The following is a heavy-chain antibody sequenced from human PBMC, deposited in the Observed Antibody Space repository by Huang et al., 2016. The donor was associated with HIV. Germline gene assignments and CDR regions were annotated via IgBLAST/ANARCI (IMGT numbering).Heavy chain of an antibody. V-gene: IGHV3-53*01. Sequence: EVPLVESGGGLVQPGGSLRLSCSASGLTVNSNYMTWVRQAPGKGLEGVSLRYHGEKAHYADSVKGRVTISGDISQNTVFLQMSSLRVEDTAVYYCARGRYGTPNAWGQGTLVTVSS. CDR3: ARGRYGTPNA. D-gene: IGHD5-18*01. J-gene: IGHJ5*02. CDR2: RYHGEKA. CDR1: GLTVNSNY.